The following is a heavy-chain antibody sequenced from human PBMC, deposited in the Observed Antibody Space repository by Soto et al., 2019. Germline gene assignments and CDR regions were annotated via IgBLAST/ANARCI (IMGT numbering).Heavy chain of an antibody. Sequence: PGESLKISCKGSGFSFTTYWIAWVRQMPGKGLEWMGIIYPGDPKTTYSPSFQGQVTTSADKSISTVYLQWSSLKASDTAMYYCARTSAAGKYYYGMDVWGQGTTVTVSS. J-gene: IGHJ6*02. V-gene: IGHV5-51*01. CDR3: ARTSAAGKYYYGMDV. CDR2: IYPGDPKT. D-gene: IGHD6-13*01. CDR1: GFSFTTYW.